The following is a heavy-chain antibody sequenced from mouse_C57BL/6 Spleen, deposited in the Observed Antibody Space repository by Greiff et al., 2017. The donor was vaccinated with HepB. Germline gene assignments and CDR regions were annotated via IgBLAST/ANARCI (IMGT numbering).Heavy chain of an antibody. V-gene: IGHV1-31*01. CDR1: GYSFTGYY. CDR2: IYPYNGVS. J-gene: IGHJ4*01. CDR3: ARSHYYGSSYYAMDY. Sequence: EVQLQQSGPELVKPGASVKISCKASGYSFTGYYMHWVKQSHGNILDWIGYIYPYNGVSSYNQKFKGKATLTVDKSSSTAYMELRSLTSEDSAVDYCARSHYYGSSYYAMDYWGQGTSVTVSS. D-gene: IGHD1-1*01.